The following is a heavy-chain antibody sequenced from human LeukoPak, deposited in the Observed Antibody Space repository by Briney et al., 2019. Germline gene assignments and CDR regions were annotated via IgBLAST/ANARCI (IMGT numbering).Heavy chain of an antibody. J-gene: IGHJ4*02. CDR3: ARDHGRGSTDYFDY. D-gene: IGHD3-10*01. CDR2: FSRDGSYI. Sequence: GGSLRLSCAASGFTFSSNGMHWVRQAPGKGLEWVSSFSRDGSYIYYADSVKGRFSISRDTAKNSLYLQMNSLGVDDTAVYYCARDHGRGSTDYFDYWGQGTLVTVSS. V-gene: IGHV3-21*01. CDR1: GFTFSSNG.